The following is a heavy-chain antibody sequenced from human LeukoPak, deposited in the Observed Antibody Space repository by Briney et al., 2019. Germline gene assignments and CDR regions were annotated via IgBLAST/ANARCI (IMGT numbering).Heavy chain of an antibody. CDR3: ATEGITGTTGDY. V-gene: IGHV1-24*01. CDR1: GYTLTELS. Sequence: ASVKVSCKVSGYTLTELSMHWVRQAPGKGLEWMGGFDPEDGETIYARKFQGRVTMTEDTSTDTAYMELSSLRSEDTAVYYCATEGITGTTGDYWGQGTLVTVSS. J-gene: IGHJ4*02. CDR2: FDPEDGET. D-gene: IGHD1-7*01.